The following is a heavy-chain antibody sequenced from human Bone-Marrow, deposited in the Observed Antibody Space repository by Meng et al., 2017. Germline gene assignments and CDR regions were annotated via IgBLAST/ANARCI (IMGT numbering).Heavy chain of an antibody. V-gene: IGHV3-9*01. Sequence: SLKISCAASGFTFGHYAMHWVRQAPGRGLEWVSGINWNSDYTAYADAVKGWFTICRDNAESSLYLHMDSLRPDNTAFYYGTEDNVDSKTNYFDYWGPGTLVTVSS. J-gene: IGHJ4*02. CDR3: TEDNVDSKTNYFDY. D-gene: IGHD1-7*01. CDR1: GFTFGHYA. CDR2: INWNSDYT.